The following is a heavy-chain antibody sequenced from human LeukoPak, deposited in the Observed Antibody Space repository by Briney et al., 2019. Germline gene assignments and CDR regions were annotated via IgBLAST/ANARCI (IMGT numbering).Heavy chain of an antibody. CDR2: IKQDGSEK. V-gene: IGHV3-7*01. J-gene: IGHJ6*03. CDR1: EFTFNNYW. Sequence: GGSLRLSCAASEFTFNNYWMSWVRQAPGKGLEWVANIKQDGSEKYYVDSVKGRFTISRDNAKNSLYLQMNSLRAEDTAVYYCARDLSSSSWYNLYYYYYMDVWGKGTTVTISS. CDR3: ARDLSSSSWYNLYYYYYMDV. D-gene: IGHD6-13*01.